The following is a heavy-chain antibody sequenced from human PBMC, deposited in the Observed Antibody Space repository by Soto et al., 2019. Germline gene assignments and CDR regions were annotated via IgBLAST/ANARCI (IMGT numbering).Heavy chain of an antibody. CDR3: AASIFYYGMDV. J-gene: IGHJ6*02. CDR2: IYPGDSDT. Sequence: GASLKISCKGSGYTFTNYWIGWVRQMPGKGPEWMGIIYPGDSDTKYNPSFHGQVTISADKSITTTYLQGSSLKASDTAIYYCAASIFYYGMDVWGQGTTVTVSS. CDR1: GYTFTNYW. V-gene: IGHV5-51*01.